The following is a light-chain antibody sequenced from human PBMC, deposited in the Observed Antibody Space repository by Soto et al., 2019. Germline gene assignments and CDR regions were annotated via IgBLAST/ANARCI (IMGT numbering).Light chain of an antibody. CDR1: SSDVGDYKF. CDR2: EVS. V-gene: IGLV2-8*01. Sequence: QSVLTQPPSASGSPGQSVTISCTGTSSDVGDYKFVSWYQQHPGKAPKLLIYEVSRRPSGVPDRFSGSKSGNTASLTVSGLQAGDEADYYCSSYAGNNNVVFGGGTKVTVL. J-gene: IGLJ2*01. CDR3: SSYAGNNNVV.